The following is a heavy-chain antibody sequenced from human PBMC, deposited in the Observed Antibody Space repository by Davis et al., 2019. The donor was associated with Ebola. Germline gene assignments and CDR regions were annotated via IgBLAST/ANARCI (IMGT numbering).Heavy chain of an antibody. CDR2: ISYDGSNK. Sequence: PGGSLRLSCAASGFTFSGYGMHWVRQAPGKGLEWVAVISYDGSNKYYADSVKGRFTISRDNSKNTLYLQMNSLRAEDTAVYYCARPSGPTTLGDFDYWGQGTLVTVSS. CDR3: ARPSGPTTLGDFDY. J-gene: IGHJ4*02. D-gene: IGHD4-17*01. CDR1: GFTFSGYG. V-gene: IGHV3-30*03.